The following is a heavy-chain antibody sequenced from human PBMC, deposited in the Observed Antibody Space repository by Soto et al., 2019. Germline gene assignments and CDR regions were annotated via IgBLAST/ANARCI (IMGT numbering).Heavy chain of an antibody. J-gene: IGHJ4*02. CDR3: ARRTTLTDY. Sequence: EVQLVESGGGLVQPGGSLRLSCAASGFTFSSYSINWVRQAPGKGLEWVSYISSSSSTIYYADSVKGRFTISRDNAKNSLYLQMNSLRAEDTAVYYCARRTTLTDYWGQGTLVTVSS. CDR1: GFTFSSYS. CDR2: ISSSSSTI. V-gene: IGHV3-48*01. D-gene: IGHD4-17*01.